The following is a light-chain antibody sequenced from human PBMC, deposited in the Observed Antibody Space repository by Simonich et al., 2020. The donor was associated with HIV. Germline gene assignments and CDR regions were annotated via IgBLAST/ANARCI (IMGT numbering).Light chain of an antibody. V-gene: IGKV3-15*01. CDR1: QSVSST. J-gene: IGKJ2*02. CDR3: QHYNSWPPMCT. Sequence: EIVMTQSPATLSVSPGERATLSCRASQSVSSTLAWYQQKPGLAPRLLIYGASSRATGVPARFSGSGSGTEFTLTISSLQSEDFAVYYCQHYNSWPPMCTFGQGTKLEIK. CDR2: GAS.